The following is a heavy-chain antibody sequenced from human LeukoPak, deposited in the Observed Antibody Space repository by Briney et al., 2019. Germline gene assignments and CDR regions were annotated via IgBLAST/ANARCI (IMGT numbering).Heavy chain of an antibody. V-gene: IGHV3-30*04. Sequence: GGSLRLSCAASGFTFSSYAMHWVRQAPGKGLEWVAVISYDGSNKYYADSVKGRFTISRDNSKNTLYLQMNSLRAEDTAVYYCARDYNRATWIRLWATKAALDYWGQGTLVTVSS. CDR1: GFTFSSYA. CDR2: ISYDGSNK. D-gene: IGHD5-18*01. CDR3: ARDYNRATWIRLWATKAALDY. J-gene: IGHJ4*02.